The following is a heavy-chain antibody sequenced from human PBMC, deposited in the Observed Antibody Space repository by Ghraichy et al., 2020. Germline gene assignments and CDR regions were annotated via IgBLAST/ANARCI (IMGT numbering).Heavy chain of an antibody. D-gene: IGHD3-22*01. J-gene: IGHJ4*02. CDR1: GFTFSSYA. V-gene: IGHV3-23*01. CDR2: ISGSGGST. CDR3: AKLYYYDSSGSFYYFDY. Sequence: GGSLRLSCAASGFTFSSYAMSWVRQAPGKGLEWVSAISGSGGSTYYADSVKGRFTISRDNSKNTLYLQMNSLRAEDTAVYYCAKLYYYDSSGSFYYFDYWGQGTLVTVSS.